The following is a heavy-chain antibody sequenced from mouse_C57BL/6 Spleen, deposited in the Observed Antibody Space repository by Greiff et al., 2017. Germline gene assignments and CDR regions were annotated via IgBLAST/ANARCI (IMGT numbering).Heavy chain of an antibody. CDR3: ARVYYSNPGGFAY. CDR1: GYTFTSYW. J-gene: IGHJ3*01. V-gene: IGHV1-64*01. CDR2: IHPNSGST. D-gene: IGHD2-5*01. Sequence: VQLQQPGAELVKPGASVKLSCKASGYTFTSYWMHWVKQRPGQGLEWIGMIHPNSGSTNYNEKFKSKATLTVDKSSSTAYMQLSSLTSEDSAVYYCARVYYSNPGGFAYWGQGTLVTVSA.